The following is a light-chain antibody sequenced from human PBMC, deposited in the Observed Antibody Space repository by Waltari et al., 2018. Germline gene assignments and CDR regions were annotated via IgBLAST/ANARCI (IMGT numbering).Light chain of an antibody. V-gene: IGLV1-47*01. CDR2: RNN. J-gene: IGLJ2*01. CDR1: SSNIGSNY. Sequence: QSVLTQPPSASGTPGQRVTISCSGSSSNIGSNYVTWYQQPPGTAPKLLIYRNNQRPSGVPDRFSGSKSGTSASLAISGLRSEDEADYYCAAWDDSLSALFGGGTKLTVL. CDR3: AAWDDSLSAL.